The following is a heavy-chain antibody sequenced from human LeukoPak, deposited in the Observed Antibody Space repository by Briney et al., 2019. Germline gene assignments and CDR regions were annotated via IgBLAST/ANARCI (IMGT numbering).Heavy chain of an antibody. D-gene: IGHD2-15*01. CDR2: INPNSGGT. V-gene: IGHV1-2*02. Sequence: ASVKVSCKASGYTFTGYYMHWVRQAPGQGLEWMGWINPNSGGTNYAQKFQGRVTMTRDTSISTAYMELSRLRSDGTAVYYCAMVVAATVAFDIWGQGTMVTVSS. CDR3: AMVVAATVAFDI. CDR1: GYTFTGYY. J-gene: IGHJ3*02.